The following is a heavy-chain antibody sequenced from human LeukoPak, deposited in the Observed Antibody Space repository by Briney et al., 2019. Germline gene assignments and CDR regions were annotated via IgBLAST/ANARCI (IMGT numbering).Heavy chain of an antibody. V-gene: IGHV1-2*02. D-gene: IGHD6-6*01. J-gene: IGHJ4*02. CDR2: IDPNSGGT. CDR1: GYTFTGYY. Sequence: ASVTVSCKASGYTFTGYYMHWVRQAPGQGLEWMGWIDPNSGGTNDAQKFQGRVTMTRDTSISTAYMELSRLRSDDTAVYYCAGGVEYSNSPGNYWGQGTLVTVSS. CDR3: AGGVEYSNSPGNY.